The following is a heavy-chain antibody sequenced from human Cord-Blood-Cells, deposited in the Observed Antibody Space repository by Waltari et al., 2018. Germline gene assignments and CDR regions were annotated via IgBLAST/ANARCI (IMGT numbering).Heavy chain of an antibody. CDR1: GYSFTSYW. J-gene: IGHJ3*02. CDR2: IYPCDSDT. Sequence: EVQLVQSGAEVKKPGESLKISCKGSGYSFTSYWIGWVRQMPGKGLEWMGIIYPCDSDTRYSPSFQGQVTISADKSISTAYLQWSSLKASDTAMYYCARAHNYYDSSGYSWDAFDIWGQGTMVTVSS. CDR3: ARAHNYYDSSGYSWDAFDI. D-gene: IGHD3-22*01. V-gene: IGHV5-51*01.